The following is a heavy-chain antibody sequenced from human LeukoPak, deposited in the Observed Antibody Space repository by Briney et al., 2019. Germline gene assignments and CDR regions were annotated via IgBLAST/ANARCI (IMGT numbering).Heavy chain of an antibody. D-gene: IGHD3-22*01. V-gene: IGHV1-69*06. J-gene: IGHJ5*02. CDR1: GGTFSSYA. CDR3: ARDLLFLSPDYYDSSGYFDP. CDR2: IIPIFGTA. Sequence: SVKVSCKASGGTFSSYAISWVRQAPGQGLGWMGGIIPIFGTANYAQKFQGRVTITADKSTSTAYMELSSLRSEDTAVYYCARDLLFLSPDYYDSSGYFDPWGQGTLVTVSS.